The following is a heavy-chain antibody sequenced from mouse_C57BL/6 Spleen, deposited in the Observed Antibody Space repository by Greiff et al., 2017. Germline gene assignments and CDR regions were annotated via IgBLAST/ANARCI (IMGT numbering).Heavy chain of an antibody. Sequence: QVHVKQSGPELVKPGASVKISCKASGYAFSSSWMNWVKQRPGKGLEWIGRIYPGDGDTNYNGKFKGKATLTADKSSSTAYMQLSSLTSEDSAVYFCANYYGSSYEYFDVWGTGTTVTVSS. CDR2: IYPGDGDT. CDR3: ANYYGSSYEYFDV. J-gene: IGHJ1*03. D-gene: IGHD1-1*01. V-gene: IGHV1-82*01. CDR1: GYAFSSSW.